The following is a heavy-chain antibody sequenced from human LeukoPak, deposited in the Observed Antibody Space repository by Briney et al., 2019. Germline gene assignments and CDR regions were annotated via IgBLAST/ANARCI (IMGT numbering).Heavy chain of an antibody. V-gene: IGHV3-48*03. D-gene: IGHD6-19*01. CDR3: ARDRGKVAGTRGYFDY. CDR1: GFTFSSYE. CDR2: ISSSGSTI. J-gene: IGHJ4*02. Sequence: GGSLRLSCAASGFTFSSYEINWVRQAPGKGLEWVSYISSSGSTIYYADSVKGRFTISRDNAKNSLYLQMNSLRAEDTAVYYCARDRGKVAGTRGYFDYWGQGTLVTVSS.